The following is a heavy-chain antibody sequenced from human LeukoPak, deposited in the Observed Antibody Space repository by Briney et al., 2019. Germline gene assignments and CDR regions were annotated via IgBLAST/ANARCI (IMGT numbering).Heavy chain of an antibody. D-gene: IGHD3-22*01. CDR3: ARGEIYDSSGYFAY. Sequence: PSETLSLTCAVSGGSISSGDYYWSWIRQPPGKGLEWIGYIYYSGSTYYNLSLKSRLTISIDTSKNQFSLKLSSVTAADTAVYYCARGEIYDSSGYFAYWGQGTLVTVSS. CDR2: IYYSGST. J-gene: IGHJ4*02. CDR1: GGSISSGDYY. V-gene: IGHV4-30-4*02.